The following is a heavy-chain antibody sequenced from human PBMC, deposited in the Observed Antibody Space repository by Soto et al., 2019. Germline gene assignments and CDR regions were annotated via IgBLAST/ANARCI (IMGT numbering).Heavy chain of an antibody. CDR3: AARHFWSGPWAARRLDY. V-gene: IGHV4-4*02. J-gene: IGHJ4*02. CDR2: ISHSGNA. D-gene: IGHD3-3*02. Sequence: SESLSLTCAVSGDSINSSYWWNWVRQPPGKGLEGIGKISHSGNANYNTSLTSRVTISVDKSKNHFSLKLTSVTAADTGVYYWAARHFWSGPWAARRLDYWGQGTLVTVSS. CDR1: GDSINSSYW.